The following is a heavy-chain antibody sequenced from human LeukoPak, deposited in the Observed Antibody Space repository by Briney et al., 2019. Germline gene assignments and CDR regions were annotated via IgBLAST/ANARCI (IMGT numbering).Heavy chain of an antibody. V-gene: IGHV1-46*01. Sequence: GASVKLSCKAFGYTFTGYWMHWVRQAPGQGPEWMGVISPSGGSTIYAQKFKGRVTLTRDMSTSTDYLELSSLRSEDTAVYYCAREGGYSYGGDNDYWGQGTLVTVSS. CDR2: ISPSGGST. CDR1: GYTFTGYW. J-gene: IGHJ4*01. CDR3: AREGGYSYGGDNDY. D-gene: IGHD5-18*01.